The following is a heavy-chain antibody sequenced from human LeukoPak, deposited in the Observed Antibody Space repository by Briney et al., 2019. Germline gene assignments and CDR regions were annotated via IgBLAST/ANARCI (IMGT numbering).Heavy chain of an antibody. V-gene: IGHV1-2*02. CDR1: GYTFTGYY. CDR2: INPNSGGT. J-gene: IGHJ6*03. D-gene: IGHD1-14*01. CDR3: ARDAVSPDYYYYMDV. Sequence: ASVKVSCKASGYTFTGYYMHWVRQAPGQGLEWMGWINPNSGGTNYAQKFQGRVTMTRDTSISTAYMELSRLRSDDTAVYYCARDAVSPDYYYYMDVWGKGTTVTISS.